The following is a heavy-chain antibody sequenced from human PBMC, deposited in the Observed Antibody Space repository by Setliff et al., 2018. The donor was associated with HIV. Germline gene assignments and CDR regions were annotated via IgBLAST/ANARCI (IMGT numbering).Heavy chain of an antibody. Sequence: DSISNDYWWSWVRQPPGKGLEWIGEVFHTGSANSNPSLKSRVNISMDTSKNQFSLNLTSVTAADTAVYFCAREIVNDYNFWSGYYYYYYGMDVWGQGTTVTVSS. J-gene: IGHJ6*02. CDR3: AREIVNDYNFWSGYYYYYYGMDV. D-gene: IGHD3-3*01. CDR1: DSISNDYW. CDR2: VFHTGSA. V-gene: IGHV4-4*01.